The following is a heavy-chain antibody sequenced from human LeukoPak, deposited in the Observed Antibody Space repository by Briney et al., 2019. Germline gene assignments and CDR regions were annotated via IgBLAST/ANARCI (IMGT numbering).Heavy chain of an antibody. V-gene: IGHV3-30-3*01. CDR1: GFTFSEYT. CDR2: MSNDGSIK. D-gene: IGHD3-3*01. CDR3: AREFTIFGVVILRYDAFDI. Sequence: HPGGSLRLSCAASGFTFSEYTIHWVRQAPGKGLEWVAVMSNDGSIKKYANSVKGRFTISRDNSKNTLYLQMDSLRAEDTAVYYCAREFTIFGVVILRYDAFDIWGQGTMVTVSS. J-gene: IGHJ3*02.